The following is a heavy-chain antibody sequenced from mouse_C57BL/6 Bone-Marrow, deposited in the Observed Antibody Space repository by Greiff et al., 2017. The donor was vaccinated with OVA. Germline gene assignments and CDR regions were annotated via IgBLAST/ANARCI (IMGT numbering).Heavy chain of an antibody. D-gene: IGHD2-4*01. Sequence: QVQLQQSGPELVKPGASVKISCKASGYAFSSSWMNWVKQRPGKGLEWIGRIYPGDGDTNYNGKFKGKATLTADKSSSTAYMQLSSLTSEDSAVYFCATYDYASSMDYWGQGTSVTVSS. CDR2: IYPGDGDT. CDR3: ATYDYASSMDY. CDR1: GYAFSSSW. J-gene: IGHJ4*01. V-gene: IGHV1-82*01.